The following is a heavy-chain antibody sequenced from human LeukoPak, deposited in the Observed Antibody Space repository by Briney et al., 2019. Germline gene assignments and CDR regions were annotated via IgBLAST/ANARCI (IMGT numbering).Heavy chain of an antibody. CDR1: GITFSSYW. CDR2: IDSDGSGT. J-gene: IGHJ4*02. CDR3: AKDLPQWLVGASDY. Sequence: GGSLRLSCAASGITFSSYWMHWVRQAPGKGLVWVSRIDSDGSGTSYADSVKGRFTISRDNAKNTLYLQMNSLRAEDTAVYYCAKDLPQWLVGASDYWGQGTLVTVSS. D-gene: IGHD6-19*01. V-gene: IGHV3-74*01.